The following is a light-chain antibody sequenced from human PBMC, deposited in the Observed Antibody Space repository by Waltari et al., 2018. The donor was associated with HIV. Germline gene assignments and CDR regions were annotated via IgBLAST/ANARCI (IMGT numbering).Light chain of an antibody. Sequence: EIVLTQSPGTLSLSPGERATLSCRASQSVSSGYLAWYQQKPGQAPRLLIYGASSRATGIADRCSGSGSGTDFTLTISRLEPEDFAVYYCQQYGSSPATFGQGTKVEIK. J-gene: IGKJ1*01. CDR1: QSVSSGY. CDR3: QQYGSSPAT. CDR2: GAS. V-gene: IGKV3-20*01.